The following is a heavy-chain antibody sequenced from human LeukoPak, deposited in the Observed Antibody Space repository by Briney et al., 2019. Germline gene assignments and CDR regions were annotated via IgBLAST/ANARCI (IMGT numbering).Heavy chain of an antibody. CDR2: TSWNSGSI. Sequence: PGGSLRLSCAASGFTFDDYAMHWVRQAPGKGLEWVSGTSWNSGSIGYADSVKGRFTISRDNAKNSLYLQMNSLRAEDTALYYCAKDSFLRIAAAGSRFDYWGQGTLVTVSS. J-gene: IGHJ4*02. CDR1: GFTFDDYA. CDR3: AKDSFLRIAAAGSRFDY. D-gene: IGHD6-13*01. V-gene: IGHV3-9*01.